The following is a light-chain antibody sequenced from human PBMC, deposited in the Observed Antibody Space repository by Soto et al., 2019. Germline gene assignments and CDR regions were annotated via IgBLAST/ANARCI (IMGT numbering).Light chain of an antibody. CDR2: SNN. V-gene: IGLV1-44*01. CDR1: SSNIGSNP. Sequence: QLVLTQPPSASGTPGQRVTISCSGSSSNIGSNPVNWYQQLPGTAPKLLIYSNNQRPSGVPDRFSGSKSGTPASLAISALQSEDEADYYCAAWDSSLNAHLLFGGGTKVTVL. CDR3: AAWDSSLNAHLL. J-gene: IGLJ2*01.